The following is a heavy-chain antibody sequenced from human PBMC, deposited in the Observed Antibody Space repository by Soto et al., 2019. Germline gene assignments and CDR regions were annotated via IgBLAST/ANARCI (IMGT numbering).Heavy chain of an antibody. CDR2: IYYSGST. CDR3: AGKYSSSSGRLWEYYYYMDV. CDR1: GGSISISNYY. D-gene: IGHD6-6*01. J-gene: IGHJ6*03. Sequence: SETLYLTSAVSGGSISISNYYWGWIRQNPGKGLEWIGSIYYSGSTYYNPSLKSRVTISVDTSKNQFSLKLSSVTAADTAVYYCAGKYSSSSGRLWEYYYYMDVWGKGTTVTVSS. V-gene: IGHV4-39*01.